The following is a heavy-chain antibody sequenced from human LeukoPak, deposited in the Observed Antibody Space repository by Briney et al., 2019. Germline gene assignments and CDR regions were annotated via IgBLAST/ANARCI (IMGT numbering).Heavy chain of an antibody. CDR1: GYTLTELS. CDR3: ATVQSRGWVDAFDV. CDR2: YDPEGGEA. V-gene: IGHV1-24*01. Sequence: ASVKVSCKVSGYTLTELSMRWVRQAPGQGLEWMGGYDPEGGEAIYAQKFQGRVTMTEDSLTDTAYMELSKLRSEDTAVYYCATVQSRGWVDAFDVWGQGTLVIVSS. D-gene: IGHD3-10*01. J-gene: IGHJ3*01.